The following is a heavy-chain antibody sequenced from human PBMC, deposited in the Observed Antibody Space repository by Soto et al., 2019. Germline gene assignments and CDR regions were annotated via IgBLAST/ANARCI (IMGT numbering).Heavy chain of an antibody. V-gene: IGHV3-23*01. CDR3: AKDQLGYGEYYFDY. J-gene: IGHJ4*02. Sequence: PGGSLRLSCAASGFTFSSYAVSWVRQAPGKGLEWVSSISGSGGSTYYADSVKGRFTISRDNSKDTLYLQMSSLRAEDTAIYYCAKDQLGYGEYYFDYWGQGTLVTVSS. CDR2: ISGSGGST. D-gene: IGHD5-18*01. CDR1: GFTFSSYA.